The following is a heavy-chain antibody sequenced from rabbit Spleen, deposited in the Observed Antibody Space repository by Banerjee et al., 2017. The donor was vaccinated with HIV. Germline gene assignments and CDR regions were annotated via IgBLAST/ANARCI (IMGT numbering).Heavy chain of an antibody. CDR3: ARDTSSSFSSYGMDL. D-gene: IGHD1-1*01. CDR2: INAITGKA. V-gene: IGHV1S45*01. CDR1: GVSFNDKDV. Sequence: QEQLEESGGGLVKPEGSLTLTCKASGVSFNDKDVMCWVRQAPGKGLDWIACINAITGKAVYANWAKGRSTFSKTSSTTVTLQMTSLTAADTATYFCARDTSSSFSSYGMDLWGQGTLVTVS. J-gene: IGHJ6*01.